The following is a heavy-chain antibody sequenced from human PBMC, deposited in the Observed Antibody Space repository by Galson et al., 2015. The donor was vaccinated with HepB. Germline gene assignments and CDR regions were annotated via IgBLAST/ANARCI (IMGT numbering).Heavy chain of an antibody. CDR3: VKSFGYCSSTACYVPFDY. D-gene: IGHD2-2*01. J-gene: IGHJ4*02. CDR2: ITGSGDST. Sequence: SLRLSCAASGFTFSSYAMSWVRQAPGKGLEWVSSITGSGDSTYYADSVQGRFTISRDNSKNTLYLQVNSLRAEDTAVYYCVKSFGYCSSTACYVPFDYWGQGTLVTVSS. V-gene: IGHV3-23*01. CDR1: GFTFSSYA.